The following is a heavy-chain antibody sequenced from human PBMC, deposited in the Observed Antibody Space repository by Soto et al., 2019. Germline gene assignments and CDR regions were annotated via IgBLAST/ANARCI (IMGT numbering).Heavy chain of an antibody. D-gene: IGHD3-10*01. Sequence: QITLKESGPTLVKPTQTLTLTCTFSGFSLSTGGVGVGWIRQPPGKALEYLALIYWDDDKRYSPSLKSRLTHTNDTTKTQVVLTITNKDPVDTATYYCAHRESDREAYWGQGTLVTVSS. CDR1: GFSLSTGGVG. V-gene: IGHV2-5*02. J-gene: IGHJ4*02. CDR2: IYWDDDK. CDR3: AHRESDREAY.